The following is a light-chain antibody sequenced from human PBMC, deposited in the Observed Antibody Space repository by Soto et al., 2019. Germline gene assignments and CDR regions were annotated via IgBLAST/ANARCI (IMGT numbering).Light chain of an antibody. Sequence: QSALTQPASVSGSPGQSITISCTGTSSDVGGYNAVSWYQQHPGKAPKLMMYDVTTRPSGASNRFSGSKSGNTASLTIAGLQGEDEADYYCGSYATGGAYVFGTGTKLTVL. V-gene: IGLV2-14*01. CDR1: SSDVGGYNA. J-gene: IGLJ1*01. CDR3: GSYATGGAYV. CDR2: DVT.